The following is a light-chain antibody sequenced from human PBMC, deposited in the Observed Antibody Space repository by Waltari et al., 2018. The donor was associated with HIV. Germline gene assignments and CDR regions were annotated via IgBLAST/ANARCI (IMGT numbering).Light chain of an antibody. V-gene: IGLV1-40*01. CDR1: SSNIGKSHV. J-gene: IGLJ3*02. CDR3: QSYDRSMSEGV. Sequence: HSVLTQPPSVSGAPGQRVTISFTWSSSNIGKSHVVHWYQQVPGTAPKLLIDGNIQRPLGVPDRFSGSRSGASASLAITGLQAEDEADYYCQSYDRSMSEGVFGGGTKLTVL. CDR2: GNI.